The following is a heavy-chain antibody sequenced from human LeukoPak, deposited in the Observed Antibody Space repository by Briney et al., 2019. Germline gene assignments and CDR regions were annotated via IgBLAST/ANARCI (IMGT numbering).Heavy chain of an antibody. CDR1: GFTVSSNY. J-gene: IGHJ5*02. D-gene: IGHD3-22*01. CDR2: IYSGGST. Sequence: GGSLRLSCAASGFTVSSNYMSWVRQAPGKGLEWVSVIYSGGSTYYADSVKGRFTISRDNSKNTLYLQMNSLRAEDTAVHYCARDRVVDAPGWFDPWGQGTLVTVSS. V-gene: IGHV3-66*02. CDR3: ARDRVVDAPGWFDP.